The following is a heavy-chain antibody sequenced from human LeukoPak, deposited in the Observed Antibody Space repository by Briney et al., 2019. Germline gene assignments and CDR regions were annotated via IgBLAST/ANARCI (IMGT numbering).Heavy chain of an antibody. D-gene: IGHD4-11*01. V-gene: IGHV3-7*01. CDR3: ARGSSNPSRY. CDR2: IKEDGSQK. Sequence: GGSLRLSCIASGFTFTNYWMSWVRQAPGKGLEWVATIKEDGSQKYYVDSVKGRFTISRDNTKNSLYVQMNSLRAEDTAVYYCARGSSNPSRYWGQGTLVTVSS. CDR1: GFTFTNYW. J-gene: IGHJ4*02.